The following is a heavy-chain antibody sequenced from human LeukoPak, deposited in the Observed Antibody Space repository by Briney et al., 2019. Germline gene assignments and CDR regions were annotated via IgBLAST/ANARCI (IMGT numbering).Heavy chain of an antibody. CDR3: ARSPPTIDGYYYGMDV. D-gene: IGHD3-9*01. CDR1: GFTFSDYY. J-gene: IGHJ6*02. CDR2: ISSSGSSL. Sequence: GGSLRLSCAASGFTFSDYYMTWIRQAPGKGLEWVSYISSSGSSLQYADSVQGRFTISRDNAKNSLYLQMNSLRAEDTAVYYCARSPPTIDGYYYGMDVWGQGTTVTVFS. V-gene: IGHV3-11*04.